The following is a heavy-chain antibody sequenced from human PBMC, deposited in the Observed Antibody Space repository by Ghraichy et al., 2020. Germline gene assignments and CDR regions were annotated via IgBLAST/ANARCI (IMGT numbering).Heavy chain of an antibody. CDR1: GGSLENYY. J-gene: IGHJ5*02. Sequence: SETLSLTCTVSGGSLENYYWTWIRQPAGKGLEWLGHIYSRGTNYNPSFESRFAMSLDTSRNQFSLRLTSVTAADTAIYFCVRESITINTGIVPFDPWGQGALVTVSS. CDR2: IYSRGT. CDR3: VRESITINTGIVPFDP. V-gene: IGHV4-4*07. D-gene: IGHD3-10*01.